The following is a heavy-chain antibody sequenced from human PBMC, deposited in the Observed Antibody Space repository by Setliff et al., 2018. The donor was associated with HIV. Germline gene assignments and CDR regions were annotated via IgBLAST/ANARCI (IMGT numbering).Heavy chain of an antibody. CDR1: GYTFISYG. Sequence: ASVKVSCKASGYTFISYGVSWVRQAPGQGLEWMGWISVKNGNTKYAQKFQGRVTITADESTSTAYMELSSLRSEDTAVYYCAKGGYYDSTGYYYYYLYYLDEWGKGTTVTVSS. CDR3: AKGGYYDSTGYYYYYLYYLDE. V-gene: IGHV1-18*01. D-gene: IGHD3-22*01. J-gene: IGHJ6*03. CDR2: ISVKNGNT.